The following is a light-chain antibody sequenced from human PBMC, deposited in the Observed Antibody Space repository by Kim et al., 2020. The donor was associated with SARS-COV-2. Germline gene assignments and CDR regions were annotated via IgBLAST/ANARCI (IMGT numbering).Light chain of an antibody. CDR3: QQSYSTPLT. J-gene: IGKJ4*01. CDR1: QTISRY. Sequence: SASVGDRVTITCRASQTISRYLNWYQQTSGKAPKLLIYAASSLQSGVPSRFSGSGSGTDFTLTISSLHPEDFATYYCQQSYSTPLTFGGGTKVDIK. V-gene: IGKV1-39*01. CDR2: AAS.